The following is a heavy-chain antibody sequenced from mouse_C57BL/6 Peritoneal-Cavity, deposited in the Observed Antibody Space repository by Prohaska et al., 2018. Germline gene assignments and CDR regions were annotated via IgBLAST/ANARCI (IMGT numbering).Heavy chain of an antibody. CDR1: GYTFTSYW. CDR2: IDPSDSYT. Sequence: QVQLQQPGAELVKPGASVKLSCKASGYTFTSYWMQWVKQRPGQGLEWIGEIDPSDSYTNYNQKFKGKATLTVDTSSSTDYMQLSSLTSEDSVVYYCATLVFAYWGQGTLVTVSA. CDR3: ATLVFAY. J-gene: IGHJ3*01. D-gene: IGHD2-10*02. V-gene: IGHV1-50*01.